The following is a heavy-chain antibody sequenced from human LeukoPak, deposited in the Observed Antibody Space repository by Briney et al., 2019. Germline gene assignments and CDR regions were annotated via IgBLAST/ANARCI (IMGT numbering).Heavy chain of an antibody. V-gene: IGHV4-61*02. CDR3: ARDTGLAVAPGSRGRKNWFDP. CDR2: IYSGGIT. CDR1: GGSISSGGYS. D-gene: IGHD6-19*01. J-gene: IGHJ5*02. Sequence: PSQTLSLTCAVSGGSISSGGYSWSWIRQPAGKGLEWIGRIYSGGITNYNPSLKSRITISVDTSKNQFSLNLSSVTAADTAVYYCARDTGLAVAPGSRGRKNWFDPWGQGKLVIVSS.